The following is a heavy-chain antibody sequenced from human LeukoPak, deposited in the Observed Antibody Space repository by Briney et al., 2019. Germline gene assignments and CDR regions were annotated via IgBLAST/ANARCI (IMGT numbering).Heavy chain of an antibody. Sequence: GGSLRLSCAASGGTFSDYYMSWIRQAPGKGLEWVSYISGSGNYINYADSVKGRFTISRDNAKNSLYLQMNSLRAEDTAVYYCARDKSSYYYGMDVWGQGTTVTASS. CDR1: GGTFSDYY. D-gene: IGHD3-10*01. J-gene: IGHJ6*02. V-gene: IGHV3-11*06. CDR2: ISGSGNYI. CDR3: ARDKSSYYYGMDV.